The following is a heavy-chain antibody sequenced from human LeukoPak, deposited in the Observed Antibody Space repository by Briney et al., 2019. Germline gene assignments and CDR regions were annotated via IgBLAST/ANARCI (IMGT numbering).Heavy chain of an antibody. Sequence: SVRVSCKAPRDTFSTYGISWVRQDPGQGLEWMGRIIPRLSTSNYAQKFQGRVTITTDESTSTAYMELSSLRSEDTAVYYCARDPHSGYDRLLDAFDIWGQGTMVTVSS. CDR2: IIPRLSTS. V-gene: IGHV1-69*11. D-gene: IGHD5-12*01. CDR1: RDTFSTYG. CDR3: ARDPHSGYDRLLDAFDI. J-gene: IGHJ3*02.